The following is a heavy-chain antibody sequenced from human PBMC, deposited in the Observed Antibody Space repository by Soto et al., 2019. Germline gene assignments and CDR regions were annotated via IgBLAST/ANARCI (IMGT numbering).Heavy chain of an antibody. Sequence: PGGSLRLSCSASGFTFSSYAMSGVRQAPGKGLEWVSAISGSGGSTYYADSVKGRFTISRDNSKNTLYLQMNSLRAEDTAIYYCAKEGYCSGGSCLGFDYWGQGTLVTVSS. V-gene: IGHV3-23*01. CDR2: ISGSGGST. D-gene: IGHD2-15*01. CDR3: AKEGYCSGGSCLGFDY. CDR1: GFTFSSYA. J-gene: IGHJ4*02.